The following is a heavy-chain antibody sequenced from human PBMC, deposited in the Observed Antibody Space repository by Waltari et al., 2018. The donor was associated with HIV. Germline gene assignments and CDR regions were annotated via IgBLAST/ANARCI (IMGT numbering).Heavy chain of an antibody. V-gene: IGHV3-53*01. CDR1: GFTVNSNY. J-gene: IGHJ3*01. CDR3: ARDRPNYYDSSGYSSVFDV. D-gene: IGHD3-22*01. Sequence: QLVESGGGLIQPGGSLRLSCAASGFTVNSNYVHLVRQAPGKGLEWVSVIYSGGSTYYADSVKGRFTISRDNSKNTIYLQMNSLRAEDTAVYYCARDRPNYYDSSGYSSVFDVWGQGTMVTVSS. CDR2: IYSGGST.